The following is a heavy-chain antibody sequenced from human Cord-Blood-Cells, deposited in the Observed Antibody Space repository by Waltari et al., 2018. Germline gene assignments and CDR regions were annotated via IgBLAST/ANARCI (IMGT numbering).Heavy chain of an antibody. CDR2: IKQEGREK. V-gene: IGHV3-7*01. D-gene: IGHD3-10*01. CDR1: GFIFSSYW. CDR3: ARDLRGDQGAFDI. J-gene: IGHJ3*02. Sequence: EVQLVESGGGLVQPGGSLRLSCADSGFIFSSYWMSWVRQAPGKGLECVAYIKQEGREKYYVESVKGRFTISRDNAKNSLYLQMNSLRAEDTAVYYCARDLRGDQGAFDIWGQGTMVTVSS.